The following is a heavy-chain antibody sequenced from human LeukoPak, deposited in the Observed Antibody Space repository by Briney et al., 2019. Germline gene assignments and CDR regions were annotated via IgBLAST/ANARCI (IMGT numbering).Heavy chain of an antibody. D-gene: IGHD3-16*02. Sequence: PGGSLRLSCAASGFTFNKYAMSWVRQAPGKGLEWVSAISGSDAGTYYADSVKGRFTISRDNSKNTLYLQMNSLRAEDTAVYYCARGGDYVWGSYRYTFAFDIWGQGTMVTVSS. CDR3: ARGGDYVWGSYRYTFAFDI. V-gene: IGHV3-23*01. J-gene: IGHJ3*02. CDR1: GFTFNKYA. CDR2: ISGSDAGT.